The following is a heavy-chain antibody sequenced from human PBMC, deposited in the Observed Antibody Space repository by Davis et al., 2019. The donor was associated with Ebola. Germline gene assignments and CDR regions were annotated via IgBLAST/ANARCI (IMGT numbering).Heavy chain of an antibody. CDR1: GGSFSGYY. V-gene: IGHV4-34*01. CDR3: ARGDYSNYIFDY. Sequence: GSLRLSCAVYGGSFSGYYWSWICQPPGKGLEWIGEINHSGSTNYNPSLKSRVTISVDTSKNQFSLKLSSVTAADTAVYYCARGDYSNYIFDYWGQGTLVTVSS. CDR2: INHSGST. J-gene: IGHJ4*02. D-gene: IGHD4-11*01.